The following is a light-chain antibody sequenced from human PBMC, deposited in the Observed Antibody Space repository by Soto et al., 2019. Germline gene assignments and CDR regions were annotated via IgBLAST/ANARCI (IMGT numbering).Light chain of an antibody. J-gene: IGLJ1*01. CDR3: TAYTVSRPYV. Sequence: QSVLPPPASVCGSPGQSITISCTRTSGDVGAYNFVSWHQQHPGKAPKLMIYNVYDRPSGISYRFSAYKSGNTASLTISGLQGEDEADYYCTAYTVSRPYVFGTETKVTVL. CDR2: NVY. CDR1: SGDVGAYNF. V-gene: IGLV2-14*03.